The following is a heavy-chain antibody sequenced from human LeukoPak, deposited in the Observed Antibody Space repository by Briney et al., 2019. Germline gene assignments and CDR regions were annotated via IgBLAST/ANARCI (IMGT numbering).Heavy chain of an antibody. V-gene: IGHV1-69*05. CDR1: GYTFTSYG. J-gene: IGHJ5*02. D-gene: IGHD1-7*01. Sequence: EASVKVSCKASGYTFTSYGISWVRQAPGQGLEWMGGIIPIFGTANYAQKFQGRVTVTTDESTSTAYMELSSLRSEDTAVYYCARDGTGTTLDWFDPWGQGTLVTVSS. CDR3: ARDGTGTTLDWFDP. CDR2: IIPIFGTA.